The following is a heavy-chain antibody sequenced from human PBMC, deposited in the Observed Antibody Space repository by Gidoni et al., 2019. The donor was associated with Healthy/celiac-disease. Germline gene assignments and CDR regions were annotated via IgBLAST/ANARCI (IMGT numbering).Heavy chain of an antibody. V-gene: IGHV4-38-2*01. CDR1: GYSISSGYY. Sequence: QVQLQESGPGLVKPSETLSLTCAVSGYSISSGYYWGWIRQPPGKGLEWIGSIYHSGSTYYNPSLKSRVTISVDTSKNQFSLKLSSMTAADTAVYYCARVTITMVRGALSNWFDPWGQGTLVTVSS. CDR2: IYHSGST. CDR3: ARVTITMVRGALSNWFDP. J-gene: IGHJ5*02. D-gene: IGHD3-10*01.